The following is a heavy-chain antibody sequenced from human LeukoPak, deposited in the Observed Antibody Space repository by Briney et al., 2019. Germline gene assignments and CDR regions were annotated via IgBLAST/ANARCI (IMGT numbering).Heavy chain of an antibody. V-gene: IGHV3-30-3*01. D-gene: IGHD2-21*02. CDR1: GFTFSSYA. CDR3: AREVSYCGGDCYYYFDY. CDR2: ISYDGSNK. J-gene: IGHJ4*02. Sequence: GGSLRLSCAASGFTFSSYAMHWVRQAPGKGLEWVAVISYDGSNKYYADSVKGRFTISRDNSKNTLYLQMNSLRAEDTAVYYCAREVSYCGGDCYYYFDYWGQGTLVTVSS.